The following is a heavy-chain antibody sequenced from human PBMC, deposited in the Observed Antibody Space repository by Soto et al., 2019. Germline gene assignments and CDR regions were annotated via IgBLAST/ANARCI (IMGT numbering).Heavy chain of an antibody. CDR3: ARLRVGYYDSSATGGWFDP. V-gene: IGHV5-51*01. CDR2: IYPGDSDT. CDR1: GYSFTSYW. D-gene: IGHD3-22*01. Sequence: GESLKISCKGSGYSFTSYWIGWVRQMPGKGLEWMGIIYPGDSDTRYSPSFQGQVTISADKSISTAYLQWSSLKASDTAMYYCARLRVGYYDSSATGGWFDPWGQGTLVTVSS. J-gene: IGHJ5*02.